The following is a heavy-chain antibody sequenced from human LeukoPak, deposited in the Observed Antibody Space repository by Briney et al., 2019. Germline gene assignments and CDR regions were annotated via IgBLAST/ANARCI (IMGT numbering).Heavy chain of an antibody. D-gene: IGHD3-3*01. CDR3: ARKFWSGLDY. CDR1: GDSISFSTYY. CDR2: VTHSGST. J-gene: IGHJ4*02. V-gene: IGHV4-61*01. Sequence: SETLSLTYTVSGDSISFSTYYWSWIRQPPGKGLEWIGYVTHSGSTDYNPSLKSRITISVDTSKNQFSLKLSSVTAADTAVYYCARKFWSGLDYWGQGTLVTVSS.